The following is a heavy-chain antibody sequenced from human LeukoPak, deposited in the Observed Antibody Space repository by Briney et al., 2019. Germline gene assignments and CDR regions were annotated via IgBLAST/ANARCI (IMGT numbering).Heavy chain of an antibody. CDR1: GLPFSDA. CDR3: ATHRLESHDIQFDY. CDR2: IRISAYSATT. J-gene: IGHJ4*02. Sequence: GRSLRLSCSVSGLPFSDALSWVRQLPGKGLEWVGFIRISAYSATTEYSAPVKDRFSISRDDSNSLVYLQMNTLKTEDTAVYYCATHRLESHDIQFDYWGQGAQVTVSS. V-gene: IGHV3-49*04. D-gene: IGHD1-1*01.